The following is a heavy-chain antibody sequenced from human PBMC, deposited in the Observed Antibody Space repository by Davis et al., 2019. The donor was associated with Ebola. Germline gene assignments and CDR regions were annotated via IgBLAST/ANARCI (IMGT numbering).Heavy chain of an antibody. CDR2: IYHTGTT. Sequence: MPSETLSLTCTVSNGLIKSYYWSWIRQPPGRTLEWLGYIYHTGTTNYNPSLKSRLSISLDTSKNQFSLKLTSVTAADTAVYYCARDGGNYVPWGLDVWGQGITVTVSS. D-gene: IGHD4-11*01. CDR3: ARDGGNYVPWGLDV. V-gene: IGHV4-59*01. J-gene: IGHJ6*02. CDR1: NGLIKSYY.